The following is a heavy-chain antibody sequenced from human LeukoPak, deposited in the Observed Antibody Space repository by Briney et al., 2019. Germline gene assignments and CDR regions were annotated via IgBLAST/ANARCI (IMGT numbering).Heavy chain of an antibody. V-gene: IGHV4-39*02. CDR2: IYYSGSA. CDR1: GGTISNSNYF. D-gene: IGHD3-10*01. CDR3: ARLYGSGNNYFDY. J-gene: IGHJ4*02. Sequence: SEALSLTCTASGGTISNSNYFWGWLRQPPGKGLECIGTIYYSGSAYSNPSLKSRVTIYINTSRNHFSLKLGSVTAADTAVYYCARLYGSGNNYFDYWGQGTLVTVSS.